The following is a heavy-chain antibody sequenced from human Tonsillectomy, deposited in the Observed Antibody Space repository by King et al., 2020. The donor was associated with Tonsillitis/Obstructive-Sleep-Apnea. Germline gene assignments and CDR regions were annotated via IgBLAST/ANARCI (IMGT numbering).Heavy chain of an antibody. D-gene: IGHD6-13*01. CDR1: GGSISSAGYY. CDR2: IYYTGIT. Sequence: VQLQESGPQMLKPSQTLSLMCTVSGGSISSAGYYWSWIRQPPGKGLEWIGHIYYTGITYSNPSLKSRLTISMDTSKNQFSLNLNSLPGADTAVYYCARLRARYSSSHAFDIWGQGTMVTVSA. J-gene: IGHJ3*02. CDR3: ARLRARYSSSHAFDI. V-gene: IGHV4-31*03.